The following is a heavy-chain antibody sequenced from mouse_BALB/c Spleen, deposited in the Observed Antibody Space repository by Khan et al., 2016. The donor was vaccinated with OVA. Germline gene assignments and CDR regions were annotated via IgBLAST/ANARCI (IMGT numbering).Heavy chain of an antibody. CDR2: IYPGDGDT. J-gene: IGHJ3*01. D-gene: IGHD2-1*01. CDR1: GYAFSRYW. Sequence: QVQLQQSGAELVRPGSSVKISCKASGYAFSRYWMNWVKQRPGQGLEWIGQIYPGDGDTNYNGKFKGKATLTADKSSSTAYMPLRSLTSEYSAVYFCAGDYGNGFAYWGQGTLVTVSA. V-gene: IGHV1-80*01. CDR3: AGDYGNGFAY.